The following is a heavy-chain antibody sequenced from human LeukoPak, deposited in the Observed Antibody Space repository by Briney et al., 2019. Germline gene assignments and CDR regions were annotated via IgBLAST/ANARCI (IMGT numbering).Heavy chain of an antibody. CDR1: GYTFTVYY. V-gene: IGHV1-2*02. D-gene: IGHD4-23*01. J-gene: IGHJ4*02. Sequence: VASVKVSCKVSGYTFTVYYMHWVRQAPGQGLEWQGRINPNSGGTNYAQNFQGRVTMTRDTSISTAYMELSRLRSDDTAVYYCARDQGHGGNSWDYWGQGTLVTVSS. CDR2: INPNSGGT. CDR3: ARDQGHGGNSWDY.